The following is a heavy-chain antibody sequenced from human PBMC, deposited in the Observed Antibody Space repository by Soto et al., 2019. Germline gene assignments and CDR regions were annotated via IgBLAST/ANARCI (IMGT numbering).Heavy chain of an antibody. Sequence: GGSLRLSCAASGFTFSDYYMSWIRQAPGKGLEWVSYISSSGSTIYYADSVKGRFTISRDNAKNSLYLQMNSLRAEDTAVYYCARAKGGGAQNYDYIWGRKDYYYMDVWGKGTTVTVSS. J-gene: IGHJ6*03. CDR3: ARAKGGGAQNYDYIWGRKDYYYMDV. V-gene: IGHV3-11*01. CDR1: GFTFSDYY. D-gene: IGHD3-16*01. CDR2: ISSSGSTI.